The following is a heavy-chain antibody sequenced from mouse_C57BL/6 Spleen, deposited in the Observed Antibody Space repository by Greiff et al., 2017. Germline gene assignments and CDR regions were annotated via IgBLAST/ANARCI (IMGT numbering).Heavy chain of an antibody. V-gene: IGHV1-54*01. J-gene: IGHJ1*03. CDR2: IDPGSGGT. D-gene: IGHD3-3*01. Sequence: VQLQQSGAELVRPGTSVKVSCKASGYAFTNYLIEWVKQRPGQGLEWIGVIDPGSGGTNYNEKFKGKATLTADKSSSTAYMQLSSLTSEDSAVYVCARGTGIWYFDVWGTGTTVTVSS. CDR1: GYAFTNYL. CDR3: ARGTGIWYFDV.